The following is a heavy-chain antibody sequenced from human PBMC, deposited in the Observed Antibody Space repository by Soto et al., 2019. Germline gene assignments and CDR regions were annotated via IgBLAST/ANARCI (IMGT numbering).Heavy chain of an antibody. D-gene: IGHD3-3*01. V-gene: IGHV4-39*01. CDR1: GGSISSSSYY. CDR3: ARQAREEWLPYYYYYGMDV. J-gene: IGHJ6*02. CDR2: IYYSGST. Sequence: PSETLSLTCTVSGGSISSSSYYWGWIRQPPGKGLEWIGSIYYSGSTYYNPSLKSRVTISVDTSKNQFSLKLSSVTAADTAVYYCARQAREEWLPYYYYYGMDVWGQGTTVTVSS.